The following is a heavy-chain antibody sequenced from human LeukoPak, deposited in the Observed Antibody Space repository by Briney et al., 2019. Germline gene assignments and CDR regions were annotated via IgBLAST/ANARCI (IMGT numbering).Heavy chain of an antibody. D-gene: IGHD4-23*01. CDR2: INHSGST. CDR3: ARVGVRWPY. CDR1: GESFNCNY. J-gene: IGHJ4*02. V-gene: IGHV4-34*01. Sequence: SETLSLTCGVYGESFNCNYGSWIRQPPGKGLEWIGEINHSGSTKYNPSLKSRVAISLDTSKNQFSLKLSSVTAADTAVYYCARVGVRWPYWGQGTLVTVSS.